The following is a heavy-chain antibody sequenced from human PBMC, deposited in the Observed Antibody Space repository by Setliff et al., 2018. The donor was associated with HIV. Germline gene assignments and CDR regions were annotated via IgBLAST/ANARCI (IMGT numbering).Heavy chain of an antibody. D-gene: IGHD2-21*02. CDR1: GYSISSGYY. CDR2: IYHSGST. CDR3: ATGVPLLPPHY. J-gene: IGHJ4*02. Sequence: SETLSLTCAVSGYSISSGYYWGWIRQPTGKGLEWIGSIYHSGSTYDSPSRKSRVTISVDTSKSQFSLKLSSGTAADPAVYYCATGVPLLPPHYWGQGTLVTVSS. V-gene: IGHV4-38-2*01.